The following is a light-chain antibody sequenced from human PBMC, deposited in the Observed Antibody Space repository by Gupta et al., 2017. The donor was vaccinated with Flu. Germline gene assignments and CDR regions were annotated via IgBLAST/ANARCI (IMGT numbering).Light chain of an antibody. CDR3: NSYTSRVTYV. V-gene: IGLV2-14*03. J-gene: IGLJ2*01. CDR1: SSDVGGYNY. CDR2: DVS. Sequence: NTISSTGTSSDVGGYNYGSVYQHHPTKGPKRMMYDVSNRPSGVSNPFSGSKSGTDASPTLSGLGAEDEDDDDYNSYTSRVTYVFGGGTKLTVL.